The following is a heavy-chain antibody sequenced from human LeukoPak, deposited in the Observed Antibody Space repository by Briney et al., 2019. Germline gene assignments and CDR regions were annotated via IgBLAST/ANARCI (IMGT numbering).Heavy chain of an antibody. V-gene: IGHV4-30-4*01. CDR3: ARDQKVLSQGAYHFDGLDV. Sequence: SETLSLTCTVSGDSIISQDYYWNWIRQSPERGLEWIGYISYTGSTSYNPSLESRVAISADTSKNQISLRLTSAAASDSAVYYCARDQKVLSQGAYHFDGLDVWGHGTTVTVTS. D-gene: IGHD2/OR15-2a*01. J-gene: IGHJ6*02. CDR1: GDSIISQDYY. CDR2: ISYTGST.